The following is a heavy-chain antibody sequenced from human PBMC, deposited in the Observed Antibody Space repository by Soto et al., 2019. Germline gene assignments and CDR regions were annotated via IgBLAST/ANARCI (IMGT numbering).Heavy chain of an antibody. Sequence: QVQLQESGPGLVKPSETLSLTCTVSGASVSSGSYYWSWIRQPPGEGLEWIGYIYYSGSTNYNPSLKSRVTISVDTSKNQFSLKLSSVTAADTAVYYCANYPTTVTSDYWGQGTLVTVSS. J-gene: IGHJ4*02. CDR1: GASVSSGSYY. CDR2: IYYSGST. D-gene: IGHD4-17*01. CDR3: ANYPTTVTSDY. V-gene: IGHV4-61*01.